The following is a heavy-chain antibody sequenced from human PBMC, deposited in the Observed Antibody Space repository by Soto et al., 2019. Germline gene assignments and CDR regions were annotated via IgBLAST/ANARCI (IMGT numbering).Heavy chain of an antibody. D-gene: IGHD2-21*01. Sequence: SVKVSCKASGYPFTSYGISWVRQAPGQGLEWMGWISAYNGNTNYAQKLQGRVTMTTDTSTSTAYMELRSLRSDDTAVYYCERDGSYGGGECYRALYLDDWVQGTLVTFSS. J-gene: IGHJ4*02. CDR1: GYPFTSYG. CDR3: ERDGSYGGGECYRALYLDD. V-gene: IGHV1-18*01. CDR2: ISAYNGNT.